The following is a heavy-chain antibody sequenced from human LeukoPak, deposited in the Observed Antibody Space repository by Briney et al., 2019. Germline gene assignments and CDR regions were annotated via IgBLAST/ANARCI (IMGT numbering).Heavy chain of an antibody. Sequence: PSETPSLTCTVSGGSISSGDYYWSWIRQPPGRGLEWIGYIYYSGSTYYNPSLKSRVTISVDTSKNQFSLKLSSVAAADTAVYYCARVYCSSTSCLFGYWGQGTLVTVSS. V-gene: IGHV4-30-4*01. D-gene: IGHD2-2*01. CDR1: GGSISSGDYY. J-gene: IGHJ4*02. CDR2: IYYSGST. CDR3: ARVYCSSTSCLFGY.